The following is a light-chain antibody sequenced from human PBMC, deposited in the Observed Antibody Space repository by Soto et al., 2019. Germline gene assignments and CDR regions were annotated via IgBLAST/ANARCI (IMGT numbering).Light chain of an antibody. V-gene: IGLV2-23*01. CDR2: EAF. J-gene: IGLJ2*01. CDR1: STDIGIYNL. CDR3: FSYAGSNTVV. Sequence: QSALTQPASVSGSPGQSITVSCTGTSTDIGIYNLVSWYRQYPGQAPQVLIYEAFKRPSGISNRFSGSKSGNTASLTISGLQAEDEADYYCFSYAGSNTVVFGGGTKLTVL.